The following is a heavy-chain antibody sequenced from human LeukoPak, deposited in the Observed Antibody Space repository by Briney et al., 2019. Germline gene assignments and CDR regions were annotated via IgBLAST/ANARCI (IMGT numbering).Heavy chain of an antibody. D-gene: IGHD1-26*01. V-gene: IGHV4-59*01. CDR2: IYYSGST. Sequence: SETLSLTCTVSGGSISSYSWSWIRQPPGKGLEWIGYIYYSGSTNYNPSLKSRVTISVDTSKNQFSLKLSSVTAADTAVYYCARGSEEPYFDYWGQGTLVTVSS. CDR1: GGSISSYS. J-gene: IGHJ4*02. CDR3: ARGSEEPYFDY.